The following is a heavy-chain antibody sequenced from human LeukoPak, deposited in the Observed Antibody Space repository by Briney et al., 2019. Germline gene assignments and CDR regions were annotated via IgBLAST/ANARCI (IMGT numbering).Heavy chain of an antibody. D-gene: IGHD2-2*01. CDR1: GGAFSSYA. CDR2: IIPIFGTA. Sequence: GASVKVSCKASGGAFSSYAISWVRQAPGQGLEWMGGIIPIFGTANYAQKFQGRVTITADESTSTAYMELSSLRSEDTAVYYCARVDQNWFDPWGQGTLVTVSS. J-gene: IGHJ5*02. V-gene: IGHV1-69*13. CDR3: ARVDQNWFDP.